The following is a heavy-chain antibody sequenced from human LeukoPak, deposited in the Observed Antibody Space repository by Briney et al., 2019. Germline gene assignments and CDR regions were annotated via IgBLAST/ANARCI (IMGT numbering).Heavy chain of an antibody. D-gene: IGHD2/OR15-2a*01. CDR3: ARFYWDWYFDL. V-gene: IGHV3-53*01. J-gene: IGHJ2*01. CDR2: IYSGGST. CDR1: GFTVSSNY. Sequence: GGSLRLSCAASGFTVSSNYMSWVRQAPGKGLEWVSVIYSGGSTYYADSVKGRFTISRDNSKNTLYLQMNSLRAEDTAVYYCARFYWDWYFDLWGRGTLVTVSS.